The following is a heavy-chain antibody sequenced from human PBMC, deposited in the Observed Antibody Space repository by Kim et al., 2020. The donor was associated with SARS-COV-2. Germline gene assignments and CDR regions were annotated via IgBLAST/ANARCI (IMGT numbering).Heavy chain of an antibody. Sequence: GGSLRLSCAASGFTVSSNYMSWVRQAPGKGLEWVSVIYSGGSTYYADSVKGRFTISRDNSKNTLYLQMNSLRAEDTAVYYCASGEDIVVVPAAADAFDIWGQGTMVTVSS. V-gene: IGHV3-53*01. CDR2: IYSGGST. CDR3: ASGEDIVVVPAAADAFDI. J-gene: IGHJ3*02. CDR1: GFTVSSNY. D-gene: IGHD2-2*01.